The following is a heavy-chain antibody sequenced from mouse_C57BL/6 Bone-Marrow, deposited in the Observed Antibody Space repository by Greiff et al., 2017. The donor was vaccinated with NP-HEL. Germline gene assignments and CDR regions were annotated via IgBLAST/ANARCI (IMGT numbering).Heavy chain of an antibody. V-gene: IGHV14-4*01. D-gene: IGHD2-5*01. CDR3: TTLDSNYGFAY. CDR1: GFNIKDDY. CDR2: IDPENGDT. Sequence: VQLQESGAELVRPGASVKLSCTASGFNIKDDYMHWVKQRPEQGLEWIGRIDPENGDTEYASKFQGKATITADTSSNTAYLQLSSLTSEDTAVYYCTTLDSNYGFAYWGQGTLVTVSA. J-gene: IGHJ3*01.